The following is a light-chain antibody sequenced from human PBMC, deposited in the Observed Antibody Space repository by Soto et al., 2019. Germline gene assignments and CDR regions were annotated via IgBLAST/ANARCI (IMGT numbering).Light chain of an antibody. CDR2: DAS. CDR1: QSVSSSY. Sequence: EIVLTQSPDTLSLSPGERATLSCRASQSVSSSYLAWYQQKPGQAPRLLIYDASSRATGIPDRFSGSGSGTDFTLTISRLGPEDFAVYYCQQYSSSPAMYTFGQGTKLEIK. V-gene: IGKV3-20*01. J-gene: IGKJ2*01. CDR3: QQYSSSPAMYT.